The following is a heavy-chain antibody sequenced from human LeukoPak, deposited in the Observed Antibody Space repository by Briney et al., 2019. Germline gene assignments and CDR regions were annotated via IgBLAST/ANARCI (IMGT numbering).Heavy chain of an antibody. Sequence: SETLSLTCTVFGGSISSCYWSWIRQPAGKGLEWIGQIYTSGSTNYNPSLKSRVTMSVDTSKSQFSLKLSSVTAADTAVYYCARGGYSYGYGDATYYYYMDVWGKGTTVTISS. CDR3: ARGGYSYGYGDATYYYYMDV. CDR1: GGSISSCY. J-gene: IGHJ6*03. D-gene: IGHD5-18*01. V-gene: IGHV4-4*07. CDR2: IYTSGST.